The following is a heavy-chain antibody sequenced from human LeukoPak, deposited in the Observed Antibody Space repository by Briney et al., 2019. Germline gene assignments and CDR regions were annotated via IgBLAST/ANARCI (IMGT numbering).Heavy chain of an antibody. V-gene: IGHV4-59*01. CDR3: ARATPVVHFDY. CDR2: IYDSGSA. CDR1: GGSISSYY. D-gene: IGHD4-23*01. J-gene: IGHJ4*02. Sequence: SETLSLTCTVSGGSISSYYWSWIRQPPGKGLEWIGSIYDSGSANYNPSLKSRVTISVDTSKNQFSLNLSSVTAADTAVYYCARATPVVHFDYWGQGTLVSVSS.